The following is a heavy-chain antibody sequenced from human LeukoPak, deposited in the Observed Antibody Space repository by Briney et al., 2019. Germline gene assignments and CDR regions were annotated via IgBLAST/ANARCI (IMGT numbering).Heavy chain of an antibody. CDR1: GYTFTGYG. CDR2: ISAYNGNT. V-gene: IGHV1-18*01. CDR3: ARDHDPSYYDFWSGYLGGY. D-gene: IGHD3-3*01. Sequence: GASVKVSCKASGYTFTGYGISWVRQAPGQGLEWMGWISAYNGNTNYAQKLQGRVTMTTDTSTSTAYMELRSLRSDDTAVYYCARDHDPSYYDFWSGYLGGYWGQGTLVTVSS. J-gene: IGHJ4*02.